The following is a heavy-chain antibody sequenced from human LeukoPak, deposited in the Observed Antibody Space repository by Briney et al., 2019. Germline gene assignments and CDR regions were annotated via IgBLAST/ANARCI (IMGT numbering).Heavy chain of an antibody. J-gene: IGHJ3*02. CDR1: GGSISSYY. CDR2: IYYSGST. CDR3: ARTSPTGAFDI. Sequence: KTSETLSLTCTVSGGSISSYYWSWIRQPPGKGLEWIGYIYYSGSTNYNPSLKSRVTISVDTSKNQFSLKLSSVTAADTAVYYCARTSPTGAFDIWCQGTMVTVSS. V-gene: IGHV4-59*01.